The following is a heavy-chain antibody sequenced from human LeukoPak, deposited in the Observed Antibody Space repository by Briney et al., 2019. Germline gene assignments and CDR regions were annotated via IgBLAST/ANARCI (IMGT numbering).Heavy chain of an antibody. Sequence: PGGSLRLSCAASGFTFSSYSMNWVRQAPGKGLEWVSSISSSSSYIYYADSVKGRFTISRDNAKNSLYLQMNSLRAEDTAVYYCARAHYYDSSGYYYENGYFDYWGQGTLVTVSS. CDR1: GFTFSSYS. CDR3: ARAHYYDSSGYYYENGYFDY. V-gene: IGHV3-21*01. J-gene: IGHJ4*02. D-gene: IGHD3-22*01. CDR2: ISSSSSYI.